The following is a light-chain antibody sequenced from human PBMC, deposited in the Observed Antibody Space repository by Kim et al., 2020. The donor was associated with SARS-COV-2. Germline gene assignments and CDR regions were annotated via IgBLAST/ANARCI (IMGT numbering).Light chain of an antibody. CDR3: QQYGSSPYS. V-gene: IGKV3-20*01. CDR2: GAS. J-gene: IGKJ2*03. CDR1: QSVSRYY. Sequence: LSPGERAPLSGRASQSVSRYYLAWYQQKPGQAPRLLIYGASSRATGIPDRFSGSGSGTDFTLTISRLEPEDFAVYYCQQYGSSPYSFGQGTKLEIK.